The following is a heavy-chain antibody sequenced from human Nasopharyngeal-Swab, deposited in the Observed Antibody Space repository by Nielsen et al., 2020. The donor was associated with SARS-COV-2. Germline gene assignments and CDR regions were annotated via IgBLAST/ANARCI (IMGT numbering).Heavy chain of an antibody. J-gene: IGHJ6*02. CDR3: ARDLRFFTPSNYYYYGMDV. D-gene: IGHD3-3*01. CDR2: INSDGSST. CDR1: GFTFSSYW. Sequence: GESLKISCAVSGFTFSSYWMHWVRQTPGKGLVWVSRINSDGSSTSYADSVKGRFTISRDNAKNTLYLQMNSLRAEDTAVYYCARDLRFFTPSNYYYYGMDVWGQGTTVTVSS. V-gene: IGHV3-74*01.